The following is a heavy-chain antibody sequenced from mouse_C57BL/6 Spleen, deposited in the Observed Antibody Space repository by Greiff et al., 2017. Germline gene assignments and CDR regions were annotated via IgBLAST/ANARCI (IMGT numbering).Heavy chain of an antibody. J-gene: IGHJ2*01. CDR1: GFTFSDYG. CDR2: ISNLAYSI. D-gene: IGHD2-4*01. CDR3: ARQGDYDDGYYFDY. V-gene: IGHV5-15*01. Sequence: EVNLVESGGGLVQPGGSLKLSCAASGFTFSDYGMAWVRQAPRKGPEWVAFISNLAYSIYYADTVTGRFTISRENAKNTLYLEMSSLRSEDTAMYYCARQGDYDDGYYFDYWGQGTTLTVSS.